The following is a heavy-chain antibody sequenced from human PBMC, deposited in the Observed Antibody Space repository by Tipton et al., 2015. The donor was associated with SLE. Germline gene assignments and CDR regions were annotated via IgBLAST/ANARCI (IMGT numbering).Heavy chain of an antibody. CDR1: GGSISNYY. CDR2: IYTSGNT. Sequence: TLSLTCTVSGGSISNYYWSWIRQSTGKGLEWIGRIYTSGNTNYNPSLKSRVTMSVDTSKNQFSLKLSSVTAADTAVYYCASGASWGTFDYWGQGTLVTVSS. J-gene: IGHJ4*02. CDR3: ASGASWGTFDY. V-gene: IGHV4-4*07. D-gene: IGHD3-16*01.